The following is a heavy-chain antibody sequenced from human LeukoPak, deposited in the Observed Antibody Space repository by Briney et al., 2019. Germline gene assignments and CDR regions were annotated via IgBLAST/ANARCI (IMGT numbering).Heavy chain of an antibody. V-gene: IGHV3-30*03. CDR1: GVTLSSYG. CDR2: ISSDGNDK. J-gene: IGHJ4*02. D-gene: IGHD5-12*01. Sequence: GGSLRLSCAASGVTLSSYGMHWVRQAPGKGLEWVALISSDGNDKLYGDSVKGRFTISRDDSKSTLYLQMNSLRAEDTAVYYCTTKVIRGNSGDDYDDWGQGTLVTVSS. CDR3: TTKVIRGNSGDDYDD.